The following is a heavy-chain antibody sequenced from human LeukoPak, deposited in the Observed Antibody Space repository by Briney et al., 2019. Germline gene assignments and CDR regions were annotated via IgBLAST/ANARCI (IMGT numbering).Heavy chain of an antibody. Sequence: GGSLRLSCAASGFTFSSYSMNWVRQAPGKGLEWVSYISSSSSTIYYADSVKGRFTISRDNAKNSLYLQMNSLRAEDTAVYYCARALGWLPENYWGQGTLVTVSS. CDR3: ARALGWLPENY. V-gene: IGHV3-48*01. D-gene: IGHD5-24*01. J-gene: IGHJ4*02. CDR1: GFTFSSYS. CDR2: ISSSSSTI.